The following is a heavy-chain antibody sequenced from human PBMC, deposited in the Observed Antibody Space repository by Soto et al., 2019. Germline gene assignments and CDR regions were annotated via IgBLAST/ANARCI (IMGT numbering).Heavy chain of an antibody. D-gene: IGHD2-15*01. J-gene: IGHJ6*02. CDR1: GYSVSSSDYY. CDR2: MFYSGLT. CDR3: APLSVSLSGPYGIHV. V-gene: IGHV4-39*01. Sequence: ETLSLTCSVSGYSVSSSDYYWAWIRQPPGKGLEWIGSMFYSGLTYYNPSLKSRVTLSVDTSKNQFSVRLNSVTAADTAVYYCAPLSVSLSGPYGIHVWGQGTTVTAP.